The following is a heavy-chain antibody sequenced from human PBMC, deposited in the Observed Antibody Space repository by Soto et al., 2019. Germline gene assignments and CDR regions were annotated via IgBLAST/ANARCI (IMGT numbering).Heavy chain of an antibody. J-gene: IGHJ4*02. CDR2: IYWDGYK. Sequence: QITLKESGPTLVKPTQTLTLTCTFSGFSLSTRGVGVGWIRQPPGKALEWLALIYWDGYKHYSPSLESRLTITKDTSKNQVVLTMTNMDPEDTATYYCAHKGGGDRILDYWGQGTLVTVSS. CDR3: AHKGGGDRILDY. V-gene: IGHV2-5*02. D-gene: IGHD3-16*01. CDR1: GFSLSTRGVG.